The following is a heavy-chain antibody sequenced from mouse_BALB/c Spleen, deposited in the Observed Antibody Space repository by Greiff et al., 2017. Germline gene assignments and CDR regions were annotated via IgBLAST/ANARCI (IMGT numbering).Heavy chain of an antibody. CDR2: ISSGSSTI. D-gene: IGHD2-10*02. CDR1: GFTFSSFG. CDR3: ARRYGNYFYAMDY. Sequence: EVKLMESGGGLVQPGGSRKLSCAASGFTFSSFGMHWVRQAPEKGLEWVAYISSGSSTIYYADTVKGRFTISRDNPKNTLFLQMTSLRSEDTAMYYCARRYGNYFYAMDYWGQGTSVTVSS. J-gene: IGHJ4*01. V-gene: IGHV5-17*02.